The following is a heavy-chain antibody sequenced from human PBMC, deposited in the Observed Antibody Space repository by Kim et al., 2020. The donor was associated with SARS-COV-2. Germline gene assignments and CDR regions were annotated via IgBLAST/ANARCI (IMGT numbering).Heavy chain of an antibody. V-gene: IGHV3-30*18. CDR1: GFTFSSYG. D-gene: IGHD3-10*01. J-gene: IGHJ6*02. Sequence: GGSLRLSCAASGFTFSSYGMHWVRQAPGKGLEWVAVISYDGSNKYYADSVKGRFTISRDNSKNTLYLQMNSLRAEDTAVYYCAKFTLGFGELLYYYYGMDVWGQGTTVTVSS. CDR3: AKFTLGFGELLYYYYGMDV. CDR2: ISYDGSNK.